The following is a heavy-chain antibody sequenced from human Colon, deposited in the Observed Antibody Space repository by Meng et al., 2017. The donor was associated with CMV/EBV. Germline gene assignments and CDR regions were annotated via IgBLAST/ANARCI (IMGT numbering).Heavy chain of an antibody. Sequence: SETLSLTCTVSGDSISSRNWWTWARQTPGEGLEWIGEIYHSGSTNYNPSLKSRVTISVDGAKEQFSLKLTSVTAADTAVYYCARGVSGSNAFDHWGQGILVTVSS. CDR2: IYHSGST. J-gene: IGHJ4*02. V-gene: IGHV4-4*02. CDR1: GDSISSRNW. D-gene: IGHD1-26*01. CDR3: ARGVSGSNAFDH.